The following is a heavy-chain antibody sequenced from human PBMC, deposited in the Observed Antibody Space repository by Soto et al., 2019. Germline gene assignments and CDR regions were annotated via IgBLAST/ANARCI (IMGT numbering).Heavy chain of an antibody. Sequence: GGSLRLSCAASGFTFSSYGMHWVRQAPGKGLEWVAVISYDGSNKYYADSVKGRFTISRDNSKNTLYLQMNSLRAEDTAVYYCAKDLARGYDILTGYYGYYYYDMDAWGQGTTVTVSS. D-gene: IGHD3-9*01. CDR1: GFTFSSYG. CDR3: AKDLARGYDILTGYYGYYYYDMDA. J-gene: IGHJ6*02. V-gene: IGHV3-30*18. CDR2: ISYDGSNK.